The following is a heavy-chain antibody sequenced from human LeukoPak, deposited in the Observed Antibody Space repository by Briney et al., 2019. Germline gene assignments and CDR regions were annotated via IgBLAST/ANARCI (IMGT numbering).Heavy chain of an antibody. CDR2: ISYDGSNK. J-gene: IGHJ5*01. CDR3: AKDGIGYCGADS. D-gene: IGHD2-15*01. Sequence: PGGSLRLSCAASGFTFSSYGMHWVRQAPGKGMEWVAVISYDGSNKYYADSVKGRFTISRDNSKNTLYLQMNSLRAEDTAVYYCAKDGIGYCGADSWGQGTLVTVSS. CDR1: GFTFSSYG. V-gene: IGHV3-30*18.